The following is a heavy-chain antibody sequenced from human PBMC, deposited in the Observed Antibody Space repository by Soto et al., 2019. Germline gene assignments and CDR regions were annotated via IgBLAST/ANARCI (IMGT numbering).Heavy chain of an antibody. Sequence: SVKVSCKASGGAFSSYAISWVRQAPGQGLEWMGGIIPIFGTANYAQKFQGRVTITADESTSTAYMELSSLRSEDTAVYYCAGGEQLVYYYYGMDVWGQGTTVTVSS. D-gene: IGHD6-6*01. CDR1: GGAFSSYA. V-gene: IGHV1-69*13. J-gene: IGHJ6*02. CDR3: AGGEQLVYYYYGMDV. CDR2: IIPIFGTA.